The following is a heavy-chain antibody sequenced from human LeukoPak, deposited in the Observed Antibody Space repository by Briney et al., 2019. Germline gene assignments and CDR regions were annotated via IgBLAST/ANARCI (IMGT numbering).Heavy chain of an antibody. D-gene: IGHD2-8*01. Sequence: SETLSLTCAVYGGSFSGYYWSWIRQPPGKGLEWIGEINHSGSTNYNPSLKSRVTISVDTSKNQFSLKLSSVTAADTAVYYCARGRSMFDYWGQGTLVTVSS. CDR3: ARGRSMFDY. CDR2: INHSGST. V-gene: IGHV4-34*01. CDR1: GGSFSGYY. J-gene: IGHJ4*02.